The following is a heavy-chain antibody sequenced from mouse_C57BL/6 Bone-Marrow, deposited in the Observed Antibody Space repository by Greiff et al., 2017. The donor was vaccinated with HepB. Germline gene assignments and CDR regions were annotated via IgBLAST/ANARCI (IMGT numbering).Heavy chain of an antibody. D-gene: IGHD2-4*01. V-gene: IGHV1-69*01. Sequence: VQLQQPGAELVMPGASVKLSCKASGYTFTSYWMHWVKQRPGQGLEWIGEIDPSDSYTNYNQKFKGKSTLTVDKSSSTAYMQLSSLTSEDSAVYYCARWGDDYDVDGFAYWGQGTLVTVSA. CDR1: GYTFTSYW. J-gene: IGHJ3*01. CDR2: IDPSDSYT. CDR3: ARWGDDYDVDGFAY.